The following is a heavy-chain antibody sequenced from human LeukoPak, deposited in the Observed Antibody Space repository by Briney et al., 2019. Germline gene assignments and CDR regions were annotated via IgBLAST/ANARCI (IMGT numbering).Heavy chain of an antibody. J-gene: IGHJ3*02. V-gene: IGHV3-66*02. Sequence: GGSLRLSCAASRFTVSSNYMGWVRQAPGKGLEWVPVLYADGSKYCPDSVKGRFTNSRDNSQNTLYLQLDSLRAEDTAVYYCARLFDGSGYGAFDIWGQGTVVTVSS. D-gene: IGHD3-3*01. CDR1: RFTVSSNY. CDR3: ARLFDGSGYGAFDI. CDR2: LYADGSK.